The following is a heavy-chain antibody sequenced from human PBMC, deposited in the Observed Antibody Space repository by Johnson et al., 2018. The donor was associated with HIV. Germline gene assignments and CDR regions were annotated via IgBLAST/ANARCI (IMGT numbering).Heavy chain of an antibody. V-gene: IGHV3-23*04. CDR1: GFTFSSYA. J-gene: IGHJ3*02. Sequence: VHLVESGGGVVQPGRSLRLSCAASGFTFSSYAMHWVRQAPGKGLEWVSAISGSGGTTYYADSVKGRFTISSDNSKNTLYLQMNSRRAEDTAVYYCARELVLYSSGWYAPDAFDIWGQGTMVTVSS. D-gene: IGHD6-19*01. CDR3: ARELVLYSSGWYAPDAFDI. CDR2: ISGSGGTT.